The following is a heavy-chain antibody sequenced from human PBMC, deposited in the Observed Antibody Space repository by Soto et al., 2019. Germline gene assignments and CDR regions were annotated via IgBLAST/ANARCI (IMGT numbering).Heavy chain of an antibody. D-gene: IGHD2-2*01. CDR3: AREGFYCSSTSCYPFDDGMDG. J-gene: IGHJ6*02. CDR2: INHSGST. CDR1: GGSFSGYY. Sequence: PSETLSLTCAVYGGSFSGYYWSWIRQPPGKGLEWIGEINHSGSTNYNPSLKSRVTISVDTSKNQFSLKLSSVTAADTAVYYCAREGFYCSSTSCYPFDDGMDGWGQGTTVTVS. V-gene: IGHV4-34*01.